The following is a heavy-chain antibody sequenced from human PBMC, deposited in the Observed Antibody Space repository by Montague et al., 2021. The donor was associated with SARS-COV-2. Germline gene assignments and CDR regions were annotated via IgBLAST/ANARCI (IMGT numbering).Heavy chain of an antibody. V-gene: IGHV4-39*07. Sequence: ISSSSSYWGWIRQPPGMGLEWIGSIYYSGSTYYNPSLKSRITISVDTSKNQFSLRLTSVTAADTAVYYCARDIRIPMLIVIQGYGMDVWGQGTTVTVSS. CDR1: ISSSSSY. CDR3: ARDIRIPMLIVIQGYGMDV. J-gene: IGHJ6*02. CDR2: IYYSGST. D-gene: IGHD3-22*01.